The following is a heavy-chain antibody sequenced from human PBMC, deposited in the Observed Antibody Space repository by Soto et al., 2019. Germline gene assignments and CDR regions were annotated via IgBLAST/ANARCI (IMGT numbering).Heavy chain of an antibody. CDR1: GGSFSGYY. D-gene: IGHD3-22*01. J-gene: IGHJ4*02. CDR3: ARLDSSGYYYGYYFDY. Sequence: SETLSLTCALYGGSFSGYYWSWIRQPPGKGLEWIGEINHSGSTNYNPSLKSRVTISVDTSKNQFSLKLSSVTAADTAVYYCARLDSSGYYYGYYFDYWGQGTLVTVSS. V-gene: IGHV4-34*09. CDR2: INHSGST.